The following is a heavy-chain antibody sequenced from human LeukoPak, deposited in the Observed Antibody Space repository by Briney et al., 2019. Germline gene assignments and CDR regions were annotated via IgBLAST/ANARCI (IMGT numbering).Heavy chain of an antibody. J-gene: IGHJ6*03. V-gene: IGHV3-21*01. Sequence: GGSPRLSCAASGFTFSSYSMNWVRQAPGKGLEWVSSISSSSSYIYYADSVKGRFTISRDNAKNSLYLQMNSLRAEDTAVYYCARDRYCSSTSCHSSHHYYCYYMDVWGKGTTVTVSS. D-gene: IGHD2-2*01. CDR2: ISSSSSYI. CDR3: ARDRYCSSTSCHSSHHYYCYYMDV. CDR1: GFTFSSYS.